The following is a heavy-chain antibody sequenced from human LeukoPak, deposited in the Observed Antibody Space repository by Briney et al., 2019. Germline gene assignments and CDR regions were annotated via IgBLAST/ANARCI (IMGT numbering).Heavy chain of an antibody. CDR1: GFIFSSYA. Sequence: GGSLRLSCAGSGFIFSSYAMSWVRQAPGKGLEWVSTLSNSGASTYSADSVKGRFTISRDNSKNTPYLQMNSLRAEDTAVYYCARDLYDMAQDYWGQGTLVTVSS. CDR3: ARDLYDMAQDY. D-gene: IGHD3-16*01. CDR2: LSNSGAST. J-gene: IGHJ4*02. V-gene: IGHV3-23*01.